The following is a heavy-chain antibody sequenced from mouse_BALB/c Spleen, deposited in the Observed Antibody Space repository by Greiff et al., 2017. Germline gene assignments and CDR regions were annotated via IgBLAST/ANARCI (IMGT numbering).Heavy chain of an antibody. V-gene: IGHV3-2*02. J-gene: IGHJ2*01. Sequence: EVQRVESGPGLVKPSQSLSLTCTVTGYSITSDYAWNWIRQFPGNKLEWMGYISYSGSTSYNPSLKSRISITRDTSKNQFFLQLNSVTTEDTATYYCARRRGLYFDYWGQGTTLTVSS. CDR3: ARRRGLYFDY. CDR2: ISYSGST. CDR1: GYSITSDYA.